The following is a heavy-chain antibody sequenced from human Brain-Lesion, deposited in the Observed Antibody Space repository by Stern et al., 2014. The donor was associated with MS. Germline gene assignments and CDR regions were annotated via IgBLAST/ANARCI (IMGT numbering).Heavy chain of an antibody. J-gene: IGHJ4*02. CDR2: IRGRGDSA. Sequence: EVQLVESGGGLVQHGGSLRLSCAASGFSFSIYAMNWVRQAPGKGPEWVAAIRGRGDSAYYADSVNGRFTISRDNSKNTVYLQMNSLRADDTAVYYCAKGLRQQLVPFDYWGQGTLVSVSS. CDR3: AKGLRQQLVPFDY. V-gene: IGHV3-23*04. D-gene: IGHD6-13*01. CDR1: GFSFSIYA.